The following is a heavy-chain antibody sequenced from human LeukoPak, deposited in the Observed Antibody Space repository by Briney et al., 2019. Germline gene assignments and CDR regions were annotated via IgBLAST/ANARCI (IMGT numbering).Heavy chain of an antibody. CDR1: GGSISSSNW. V-gene: IGHV4-4*02. CDR3: ARASREGYCSGGSCYSDYYYYMDV. CDR2: IYHSGST. Sequence: SGTLSLTCAVSGGSISSSNWWSWVRQPPGKGLEWIGEIYHSGSTNYNPSLKSRVTISVDTSKNQFSLKLSSVTAADTAVYYCARASREGYCSGGSCYSDYYYYMDVWGKGTTVTVSS. D-gene: IGHD2-15*01. J-gene: IGHJ6*03.